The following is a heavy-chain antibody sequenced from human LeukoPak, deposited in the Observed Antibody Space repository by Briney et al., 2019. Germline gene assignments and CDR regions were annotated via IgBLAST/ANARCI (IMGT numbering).Heavy chain of an antibody. Sequence: GGSLRLSCAASGFTFSDYYMSWIRQAPGKGLEWVSYISSSSSYTNYADSVKGRFTISRDNAKNSLYLQMNSLRAEDTAVYYCARGRAVVVPAASMDVWGQGTTVTVSS. V-gene: IGHV3-11*06. J-gene: IGHJ6*02. CDR2: ISSSSSYT. D-gene: IGHD2-2*01. CDR3: ARGRAVVVPAASMDV. CDR1: GFTFSDYY.